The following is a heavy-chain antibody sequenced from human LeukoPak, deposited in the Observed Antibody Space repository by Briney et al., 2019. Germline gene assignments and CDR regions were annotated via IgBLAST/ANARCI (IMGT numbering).Heavy chain of an antibody. J-gene: IGHJ3*02. Sequence: GGSLRLSCAASVFTFSSYGMHWVRQAPGKGLEWAAVISYDGSNKYYADSVKGRFTISRDNSKNTLYLQMNSLRAEDTAVYYCAKPKYDSSGYYYGGAFDIWGQATMVTVSS. D-gene: IGHD3-22*01. V-gene: IGHV3-30*18. CDR1: VFTFSSYG. CDR2: ISYDGSNK. CDR3: AKPKYDSSGYYYGGAFDI.